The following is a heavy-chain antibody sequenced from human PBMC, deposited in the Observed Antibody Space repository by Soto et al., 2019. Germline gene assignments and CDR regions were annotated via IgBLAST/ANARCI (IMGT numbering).Heavy chain of an antibody. CDR1: GGSFSGYY. CDR2: INHSGST. J-gene: IGHJ6*03. D-gene: IGHD2-2*02. Sequence: SETLSLTCAVYGGSFSGYYWSWIRQPPGKGLEWIGEINHSGSTNYNPSLKSRVTISVATSKNLFSLKLSTVTAADTAVYYCARKYRSVPAAIGADYYYYYYMDVWGKGTTVTVSS. V-gene: IGHV4-34*01. CDR3: ARKYRSVPAAIGADYYYYYYMDV.